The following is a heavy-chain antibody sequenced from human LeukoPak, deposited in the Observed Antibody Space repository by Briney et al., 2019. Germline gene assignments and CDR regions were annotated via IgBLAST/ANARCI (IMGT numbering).Heavy chain of an antibody. V-gene: IGHV4-34*01. Sequence: SETLSLTCAVYGGSFSGYYWSWIRQPPGKGLEWIGEINHSGSTNYNPSLKSRVTISTDTSKNQFSLQLTSLTAADTAVYYCARAGGVKTAALDLDRWGQGTLVTVSS. D-gene: IGHD6-25*01. J-gene: IGHJ5*02. CDR2: INHSGST. CDR1: GGSFSGYY. CDR3: ARAGGVKTAALDLDR.